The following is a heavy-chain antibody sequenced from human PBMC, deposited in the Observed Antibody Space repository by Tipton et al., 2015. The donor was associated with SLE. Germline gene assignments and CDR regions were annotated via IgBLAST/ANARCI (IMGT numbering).Heavy chain of an antibody. CDR3: ASRDSSGWSHDAFDI. J-gene: IGHJ3*02. Sequence: TLSLTCAVSGYSITSGYYWVWIRQPPGKGLEWIGSIYHSGSTYYNPSLKSRVTISVDTSKNQFSLKLSSVTAADTAVYYCASRDSSGWSHDAFDIWGQGTMVTVFS. D-gene: IGHD6-19*01. V-gene: IGHV4-38-2*01. CDR1: GYSITSGYY. CDR2: IYHSGST.